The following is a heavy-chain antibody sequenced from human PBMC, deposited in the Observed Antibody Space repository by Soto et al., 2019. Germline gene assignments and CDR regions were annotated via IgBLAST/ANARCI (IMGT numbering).Heavy chain of an antibody. D-gene: IGHD2-2*01. J-gene: IGHJ5*02. Sequence: PGGSLRLSCVVSGFTFSMYWMHWVRQVPGQSPFWVSRISDDGTTTNYADSVRGRFTISRDNSKNTLHLEMNSLRAEDTAVYYCVRDGHCITTSCYGNWFDPWGQGTLVTVSS. V-gene: IGHV3-74*01. CDR3: VRDGHCITTSCYGNWFDP. CDR1: GFTFSMYW. CDR2: ISDDGTTT.